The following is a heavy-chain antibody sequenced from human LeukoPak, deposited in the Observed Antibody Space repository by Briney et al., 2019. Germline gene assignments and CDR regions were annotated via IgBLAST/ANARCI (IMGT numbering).Heavy chain of an antibody. CDR1: GFTFSSYS. V-gene: IGHV3-48*02. CDR2: ISSSSSTI. J-gene: IGHJ6*02. D-gene: IGHD6-13*01. Sequence: GGSLRLSCAASGFTFSSYSMNWVRQAPGKGLEWVSYISSSSSTIYCADSVKGRFTISRDNAKNSLYLQMNSLRDEDTAVYYCARVPSSSWSLYYYYGMDVWGQGTTVTVSS. CDR3: ARVPSSSWSLYYYYGMDV.